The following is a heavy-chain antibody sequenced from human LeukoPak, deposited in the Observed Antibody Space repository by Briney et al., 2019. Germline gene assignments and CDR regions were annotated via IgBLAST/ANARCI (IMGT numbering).Heavy chain of an antibody. CDR2: IQYDGSYY. Sequence: GGSLRLSCAASGFRFSAYGMYWVRQAPGKGLEWVAFIQYDGSYYYYGDSVRGRFTISRDNSKNTLYLQMNSLRAEDTAVYYCSTYSSSQGHWGQGTLVTVSS. CDR3: STYSSSQGH. J-gene: IGHJ4*02. CDR1: GFRFSAYG. V-gene: IGHV3-30*02. D-gene: IGHD6-6*01.